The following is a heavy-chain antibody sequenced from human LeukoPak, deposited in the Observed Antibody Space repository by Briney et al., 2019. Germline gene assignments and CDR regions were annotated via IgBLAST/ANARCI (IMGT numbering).Heavy chain of an antibody. CDR3: ATVTAGTSFDY. Sequence: SETLSLTCTVSGGSISSGGYYWSWIRQHPGKGLEWIGSMYYSGSTYYNTSLQSRVTISVDTSKNQFSLKLISVTAADTAVYYCATVTAGTSFDYWGQGALVTVSS. CDR2: MYYSGST. CDR1: GGSISSGGYY. D-gene: IGHD1/OR15-1a*01. J-gene: IGHJ4*02. V-gene: IGHV4-39*07.